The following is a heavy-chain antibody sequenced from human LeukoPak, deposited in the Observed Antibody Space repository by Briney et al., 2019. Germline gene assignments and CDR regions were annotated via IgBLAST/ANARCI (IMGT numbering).Heavy chain of an antibody. Sequence: GGSLRLSWAASGFTFSSYSMNWVSQAPGKGMEWVSSISSSSSYIYYADSVKGRFTISRDNAKNSLYLQMNSLRAEDTAVYYCARDRYSSSWYGFYNWFDPWGQGTLVTVSS. CDR3: ARDRYSSSWYGFYNWFDP. V-gene: IGHV3-21*01. D-gene: IGHD6-13*01. CDR1: GFTFSSYS. CDR2: ISSSSSYI. J-gene: IGHJ5*02.